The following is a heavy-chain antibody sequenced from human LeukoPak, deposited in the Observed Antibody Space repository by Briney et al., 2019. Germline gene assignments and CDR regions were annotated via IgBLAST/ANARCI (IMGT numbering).Heavy chain of an antibody. CDR3: AGWGTIGTGGDY. Sequence: GESLKISCKGSEYIFTTYWIDWVRQMPGKGLEWMGSIYPGDSDPRYSPSFQGQVTIPADKSISTAYLQWSSLKASASAMYYCAGWGTIGTGGDYWGQGTLVTVSS. D-gene: IGHD1-1*01. CDR2: IYPGDSDP. CDR1: EYIFTTYW. V-gene: IGHV5-51*01. J-gene: IGHJ4*02.